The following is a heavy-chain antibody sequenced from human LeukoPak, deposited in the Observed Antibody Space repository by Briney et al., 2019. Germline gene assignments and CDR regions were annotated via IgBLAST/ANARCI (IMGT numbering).Heavy chain of an antibody. J-gene: IGHJ4*02. CDR3: AKGARAAAGTLVGY. CDR2: IPYDGSNK. CDR1: GFTFSSYG. D-gene: IGHD6-13*01. V-gene: IGHV3-30*18. Sequence: GGSLRLSCAASGFTFSSYGMHWVRQAPGKGLEWVAVIPYDGSNKYYADSVKGRFTISRDNSKNTLYLQMNSLRAEDTAVYYCAKGARAAAGTLVGYWDQGTLVTVSS.